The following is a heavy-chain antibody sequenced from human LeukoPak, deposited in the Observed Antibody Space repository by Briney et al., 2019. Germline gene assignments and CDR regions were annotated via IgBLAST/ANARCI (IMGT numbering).Heavy chain of an antibody. CDR2: IYYSGST. CDR1: GGSISSYY. J-gene: IGHJ4*02. D-gene: IGHD6-13*01. Sequence: SETLSLTCTVSGGSISSYYWSWIRQPPGKGLEWIGYIYYSGSTNYNPSLKSRVTISVDTSKSQFSLKLSSVTAADTAVYYCARVVATAGSRFFDYWGQGTLVTVSS. CDR3: ARVVATAGSRFFDY. V-gene: IGHV4-59*01.